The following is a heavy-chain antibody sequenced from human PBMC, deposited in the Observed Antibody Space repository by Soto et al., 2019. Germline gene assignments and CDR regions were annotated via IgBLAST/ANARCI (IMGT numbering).Heavy chain of an antibody. J-gene: IGHJ5*02. CDR1: GDSVSAISAA. V-gene: IGHV6-1*01. CDR3: ARECEDALSQPNWFDP. CDR2: TYYRSKWYN. D-gene: IGHD3-16*01. Sequence: SQTLSLTCAISGDSVSAISAAWNWIRQSPSRGLEWLGKTYYRSKWYNDYAVSVKSRITISPDTSKNQFSLQLHSVTPEDTAIYYCARECEDALSQPNWFDPWGQGTLVTVSS.